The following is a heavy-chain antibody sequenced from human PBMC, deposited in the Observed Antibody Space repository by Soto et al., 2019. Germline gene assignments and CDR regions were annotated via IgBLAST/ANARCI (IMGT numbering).Heavy chain of an antibody. D-gene: IGHD3-10*01. CDR3: AKNLIRIAMVRGVYYYGMDV. CDR2: ISYDGSNK. CDR1: GFTFSSYG. J-gene: IGHJ6*02. Sequence: PGGSLRLSCAASGFTFSSYGMHWVRQAPGKGLEWVAVISYDGSNKYYADSVKGRFTISRDNSKNTLYLQMNSLRAEDTAVYYCAKNLIRIAMVRGVYYYGMDVWGQGTTVTVSS. V-gene: IGHV3-30*18.